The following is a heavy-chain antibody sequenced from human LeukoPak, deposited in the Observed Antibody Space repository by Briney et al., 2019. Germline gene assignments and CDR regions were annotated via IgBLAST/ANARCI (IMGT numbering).Heavy chain of an antibody. V-gene: IGHV3-33*01. Sequence: GGSLRLSCAASGSTFSSYGMHWVRQAPGKGLEWVAVIWYDGSNKYYADSVKGRFTISRDNSKNTLYLQMNSLRAEDTAVYYCARGAGGYSGYGPKDHNYYYGMDVWGQGTTVTVSS. J-gene: IGHJ6*02. CDR2: IWYDGSNK. CDR3: ARGAGGYSGYGPKDHNYYYGMDV. D-gene: IGHD5-12*01. CDR1: GSTFSSYG.